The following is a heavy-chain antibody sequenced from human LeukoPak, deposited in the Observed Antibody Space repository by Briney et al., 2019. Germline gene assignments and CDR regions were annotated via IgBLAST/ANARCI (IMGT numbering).Heavy chain of an antibody. CDR3: ARDLAPGDTATAHYYYYGMDV. CDR2: INPNSGGT. Sequence: GASVKVSCKASGYTFTGYYMHWVRQAPGQGLEWMGWINPNSGGTNYAQKFQGRVTMTRDTSISTAYMELSRLRSDDTAVYYCARDLAPGDTATAHYYYYGMDVWGQGTTVTVSS. D-gene: IGHD5-18*01. J-gene: IGHJ6*02. CDR1: GYTFTGYY. V-gene: IGHV1-2*02.